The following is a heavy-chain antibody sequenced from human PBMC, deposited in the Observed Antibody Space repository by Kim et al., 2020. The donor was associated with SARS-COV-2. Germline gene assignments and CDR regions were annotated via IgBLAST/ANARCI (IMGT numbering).Heavy chain of an antibody. V-gene: IGHV4-4*02. Sequence: LKSRVTISVDKSKNQFTLQLGSVTAEDTAVYYCARRVRITIFGVVTYFDYWGQGTLVTVSS. D-gene: IGHD3-3*01. CDR3: ARRVRITIFGVVTYFDY. J-gene: IGHJ4*02.